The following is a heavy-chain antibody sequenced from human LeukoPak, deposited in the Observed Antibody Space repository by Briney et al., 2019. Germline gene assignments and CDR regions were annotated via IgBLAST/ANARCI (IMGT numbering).Heavy chain of an antibody. Sequence: ASVKVSCKASGYTFSSYAMHWVRQAPGQRLEWMGWINAGNGNTKYSQKFQGRVTITRDTSASTAYMELSSLRSEDTAVYYCAIRYCSGGSCYVFDYWGQGTLVTVSS. CDR2: INAGNGNT. CDR1: GYTFSSYA. V-gene: IGHV1-3*01. CDR3: AIRYCSGGSCYVFDY. D-gene: IGHD2-15*01. J-gene: IGHJ4*02.